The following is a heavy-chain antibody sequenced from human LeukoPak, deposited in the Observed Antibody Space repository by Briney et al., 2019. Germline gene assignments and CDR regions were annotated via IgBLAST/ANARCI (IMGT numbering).Heavy chain of an antibody. Sequence: GGSLRLSCAASGFTFNNYAMSWVRQAPGKGLEWVSAISGSGGSTYYADSVKGRFTISRDNSKNTLYLQMNSLRAEDTAVYYCAKVVTSQDDAFDIWGQGTMVTVSS. V-gene: IGHV3-23*01. CDR1: GFTFNNYA. CDR2: ISGSGGST. CDR3: AKVVTSQDDAFDI. D-gene: IGHD4-17*01. J-gene: IGHJ3*02.